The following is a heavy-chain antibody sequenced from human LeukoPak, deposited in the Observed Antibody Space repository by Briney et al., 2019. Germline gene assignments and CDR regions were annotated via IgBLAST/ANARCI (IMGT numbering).Heavy chain of an antibody. V-gene: IGHV4-30-4*08. CDR2: IYHSGNT. CDR1: GGSISSGDYY. CDR3: ARGGTRITIVGVVINDFDY. Sequence: SQTLSLTCTVSGGSISSGDYYWSWIRQPPGKGLEWIGYIYHSGNTYYHPSLKSRLTISVDTPRNQFSLKLRSVTAADTAVYYCARGGTRITIVGVVINDFDYWGQGTLVTVSS. D-gene: IGHD3-3*01. J-gene: IGHJ4*02.